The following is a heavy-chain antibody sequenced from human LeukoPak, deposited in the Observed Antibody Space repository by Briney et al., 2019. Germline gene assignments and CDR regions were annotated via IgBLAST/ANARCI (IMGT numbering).Heavy chain of an antibody. J-gene: IGHJ4*02. CDR2: ISGSGGST. D-gene: IGHD3-10*01. CDR1: GFTFSSYA. CDR3: AKASVSYGPYYFDY. V-gene: IGHV3-23*01. Sequence: GGSLRLSCAASGFTFSSYAMSWVRQAPGKGLEWVSAISGSGGSTYYADSVKGRFTISRDNSKNTLYLQMNSLRAEDMDVHYCAKASVSYGPYYFDYWGKGTLVTVSS.